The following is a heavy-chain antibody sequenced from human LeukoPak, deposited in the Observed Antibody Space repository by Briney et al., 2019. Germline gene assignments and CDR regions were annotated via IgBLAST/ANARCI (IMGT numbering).Heavy chain of an antibody. J-gene: IGHJ5*02. D-gene: IGHD1-26*01. CDR1: GGTFSCYA. Sequence: SVKVSCKASGGTFSCYAISWVRQAPGQGLEWMGGIIPTFGTANYAQKFQGRVSITTDESTSTAYMELSSLRSEDTAVYYCASYCWSYSYRWFGPWGQGTLVTVSS. V-gene: IGHV1-69*05. CDR3: ASYCWSYSYRWFGP. CDR2: IIPTFGTA.